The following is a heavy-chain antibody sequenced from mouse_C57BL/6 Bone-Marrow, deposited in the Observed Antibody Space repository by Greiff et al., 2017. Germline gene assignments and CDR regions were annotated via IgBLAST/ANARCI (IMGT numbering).Heavy chain of an antibody. CDR1: GFTFSSYA. CDR2: ISDGGGYT. J-gene: IGHJ1*03. D-gene: IGHD1-1*01. V-gene: IGHV5-4*01. Sequence: EVQRVESGGGLVKPGGSLKLSCAASGFTFSSYAMSWVRQTPEQRLEWVATISDGGGYTYYPANVKGRFPISRDNAKKNLYLQMSHLKSEDTAMYYCARDQDGSSYRYVDVWGTGTTVTVSS. CDR3: ARDQDGSSYRYVDV.